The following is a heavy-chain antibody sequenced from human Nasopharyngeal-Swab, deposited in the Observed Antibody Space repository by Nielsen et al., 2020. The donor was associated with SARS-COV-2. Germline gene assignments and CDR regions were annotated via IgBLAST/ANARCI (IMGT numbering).Heavy chain of an antibody. CDR2: IKQDGSEK. Sequence: WIRQPPGKGLEWVANIKQDGSEKYYVDSVKGRFTISRDNAKNSLYLQMNSLRAEDTAVHYCARNDFWSGYYKVPMDVWGKGTTVTVSS. D-gene: IGHD3-3*01. V-gene: IGHV3-7*03. J-gene: IGHJ6*03. CDR3: ARNDFWSGYYKVPMDV.